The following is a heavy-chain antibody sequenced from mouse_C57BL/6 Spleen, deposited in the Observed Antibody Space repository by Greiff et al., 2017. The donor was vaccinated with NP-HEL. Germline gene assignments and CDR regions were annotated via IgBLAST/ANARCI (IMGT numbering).Heavy chain of an antibody. CDR1: GYSITSGYD. V-gene: IGHV3-1*01. J-gene: IGHJ3*01. CDR3: AREYSSGSFAY. Sequence: EVKLQESGPGMVKPSQSLSLTCTVTGYSITSGYDWHWIRHFPGNKLEWMGYISYSGSTNYNPSLKSRISITHDTSKNHFFLKLNSVTTEDTATYYCAREYSSGSFAYWGQGTLVTVSA. CDR2: ISYSGST. D-gene: IGHD3-2*02.